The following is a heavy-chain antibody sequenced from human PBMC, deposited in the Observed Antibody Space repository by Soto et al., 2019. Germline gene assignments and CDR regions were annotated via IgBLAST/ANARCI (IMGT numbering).Heavy chain of an antibody. CDR3: ARGILGYCSGGSCPSYYYYYYMDV. V-gene: IGHV4-59*01. J-gene: IGHJ6*03. D-gene: IGHD2-15*01. Sequence: SETLSLTCTVSGGSSSSYYWSWIRQPPGKGLEWIGYIYYSGSTNYNPSLKSRVTISVDTSKNQFSLKLSSVTAADTAVYYCARGILGYCSGGSCPSYYYYYYMDVWGKGTTVTVSS. CDR1: GGSSSSYY. CDR2: IYYSGST.